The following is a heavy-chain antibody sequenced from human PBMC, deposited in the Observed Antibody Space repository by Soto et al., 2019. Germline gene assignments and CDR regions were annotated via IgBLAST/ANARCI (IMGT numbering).Heavy chain of an antibody. V-gene: IGHV4-31*03. D-gene: IGHD3-10*01. J-gene: IGHJ4*02. CDR3: ARVLPSMVRGGHFDY. Sequence: PSETLSLTCTVSGGSISSGGYYWSWIRQHPGKGLEWIGYIYYSGSTYYNPSLKSRVTISVDTSKNQFSLKLSSVTAADTAVYYCARVLPSMVRGGHFDYWGQGTLVTVSS. CDR1: GGSISSGGYY. CDR2: IYYSGST.